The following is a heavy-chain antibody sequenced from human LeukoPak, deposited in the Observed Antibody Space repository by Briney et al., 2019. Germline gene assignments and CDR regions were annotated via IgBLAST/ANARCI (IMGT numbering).Heavy chain of an antibody. CDR3: AKIAHYGAYSDY. Sequence: ASVKVSCKVSGYTLTELSIHWVRPAPGKGLEWMGGFNPKDGETIYAQKFQGRVTMTEDTSTDTAYMELSSLRSEDTAVYYCAKIAHYGAYSDYWGQGTLVTVSS. CDR2: FNPKDGET. V-gene: IGHV1-24*01. D-gene: IGHD4-17*01. J-gene: IGHJ4*02. CDR1: GYTLTELS.